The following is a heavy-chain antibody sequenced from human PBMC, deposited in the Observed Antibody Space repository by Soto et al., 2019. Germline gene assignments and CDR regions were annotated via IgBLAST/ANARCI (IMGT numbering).Heavy chain of an antibody. V-gene: IGHV2-5*02. CDR1: GFSLSTSGVA. CDR3: AHRPPERWLATFDP. J-gene: IGHJ5*02. D-gene: IGHD1-1*01. CDR2: IYWDDDK. Sequence: QITLKESGPTLVKPTQTLTLTCTFSGFSLSTSGVAVGWIHQPPGKALEWLALIYWDDDKRYSPSLKSRLTITKDTSKNQVVLTMTNMDPVDTATYYFAHRPPERWLATFDPWGKGTLVTVSS.